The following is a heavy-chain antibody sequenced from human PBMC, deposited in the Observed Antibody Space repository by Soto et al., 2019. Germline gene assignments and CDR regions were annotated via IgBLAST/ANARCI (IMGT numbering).Heavy chain of an antibody. Sequence: ASVKVSCEASGYTVTTYYIHWVRQAPGQGLEWMGIINPSGSSTTYAQKFQDRVIMTRDTSTSTVYMELSSLRSEDTAVYYCARTGSGSTYSYYYGMDVWGKGTTVNVYS. CDR1: GYTVTTYY. CDR2: INPSGSST. V-gene: IGHV1-46*01. J-gene: IGHJ6*04. CDR3: ARTGSGSTYSYYYGMDV. D-gene: IGHD2-15*01.